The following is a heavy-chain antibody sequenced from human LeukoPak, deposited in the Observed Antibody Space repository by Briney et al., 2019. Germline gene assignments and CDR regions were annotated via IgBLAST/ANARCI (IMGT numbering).Heavy chain of an antibody. CDR2: IYHSGST. Sequence: SETLSLTCTVSGGSISSYYWSWIRQPPGKRLEWIGSIYHSGSTYYNPSLKSRVTISVDTSKNQFSLKLRSVTAADTAVYYCARHRTSSNYFDYWGQGTLVTVSS. J-gene: IGHJ4*02. CDR3: ARHRTSSNYFDY. CDR1: GGSISSYY. V-gene: IGHV4-59*08. D-gene: IGHD1-1*01.